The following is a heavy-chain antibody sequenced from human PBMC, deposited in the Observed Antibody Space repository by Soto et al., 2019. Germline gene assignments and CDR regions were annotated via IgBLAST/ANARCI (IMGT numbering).Heavy chain of an antibody. D-gene: IGHD5-12*01. Sequence: EEQLVESGGGLVQPGGSLRLSCAASGFTFSSYWMHWVRQAPGKGLVWVSRIYTDVSTTTYADSVKGRFTISRDNAKNTLYLQMSSLRAEDTALYYCARGEMATITASDYWGQGTLVTVSS. J-gene: IGHJ4*02. CDR2: IYTDVSTT. CDR1: GFTFSSYW. V-gene: IGHV3-74*01. CDR3: ARGEMATITASDY.